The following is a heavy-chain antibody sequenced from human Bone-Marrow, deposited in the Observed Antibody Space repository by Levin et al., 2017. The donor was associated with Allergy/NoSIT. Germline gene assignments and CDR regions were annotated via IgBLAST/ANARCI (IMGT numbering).Heavy chain of an antibody. J-gene: IGHJ5*02. Sequence: TGGSLRLSCKVSGYTLSELSMHWVRQAPGKGLEWVGGFDPEDGKTIYAQKFQGRVTMTEDTSTDTAYMELSSLRSEDTAVYYCATALVYRWFDPWGQGTPVTVSS. V-gene: IGHV1-24*01. D-gene: IGHD3-16*01. CDR1: GYTLSELS. CDR2: FDPEDGKT. CDR3: ATALVYRWFDP.